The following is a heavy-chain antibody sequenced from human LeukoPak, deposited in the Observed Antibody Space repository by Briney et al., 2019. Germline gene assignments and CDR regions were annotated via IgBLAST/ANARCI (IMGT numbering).Heavy chain of an antibody. D-gene: IGHD3-10*01. V-gene: IGHV1-18*01. Sequence: ASVPVPCKASGYTFLSYCCSWVGQAPAQGLEWMGWSSAYNGNTNYAQKLQGRGTMTTDTSTSTAYMELRSLRSDGTAVYYCSRDRGSYCGSGSYGHCMAVWGQGTTVTVSS. J-gene: IGHJ6*02. CDR2: SSAYNGNT. CDR3: SRDRGSYCGSGSYGHCMAV. CDR1: GYTFLSYC.